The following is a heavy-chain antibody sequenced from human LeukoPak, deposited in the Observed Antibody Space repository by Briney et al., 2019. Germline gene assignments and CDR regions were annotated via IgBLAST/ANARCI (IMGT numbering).Heavy chain of an antibody. CDR3: AKDQGGTGWYGDY. CDR2: ISGSGGST. CDR1: GFTFSTYA. J-gene: IGHJ4*02. Sequence: GGSLRLSCAVSGFTFSTYAMSWVRQAPGKGLEWVSTISGSGGSTFYADSVKGRFTISRDNSKNTLYLQTNSLRAEDTAVYYCAKDQGGTGWYGDYWGQGTLVTVSS. V-gene: IGHV3-23*01. D-gene: IGHD6-19*01.